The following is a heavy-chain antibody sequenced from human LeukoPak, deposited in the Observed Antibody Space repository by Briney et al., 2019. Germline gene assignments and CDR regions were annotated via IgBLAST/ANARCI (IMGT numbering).Heavy chain of an antibody. D-gene: IGHD2-15*01. CDR3: ARDGCSGGSCYPGDYYYYGMDV. Sequence: GGSLRLSCAASGFTFSSYSMNWVRQAPGKGLEWVSYISSSSSTIYYADSVKGRFTISRDNAKNSLYLQMNSLRAEDTAVYYCARDGCSGGSCYPGDYYYYGMDVWGQGTTVTVSS. V-gene: IGHV3-48*04. CDR2: ISSSSSTI. CDR1: GFTFSSYS. J-gene: IGHJ6*02.